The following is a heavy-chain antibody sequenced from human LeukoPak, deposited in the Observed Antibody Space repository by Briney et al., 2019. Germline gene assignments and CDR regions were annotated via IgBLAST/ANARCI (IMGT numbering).Heavy chain of an antibody. CDR2: ISYDGDDGSNI. CDR3: ARAPRWGDYDSSGYSYYFDY. Sequence: GGSLRLSCAASRFTFRSYAMHWVRQAPGKGLEWVAVISYDGDDGSNIYYADSVRGRFTISRDNAKNSLYLQMNSLRAEDPAVYYCARAPRWGDYDSSGYSYYFDYWGQGTLVTVSS. CDR1: RFTFRSYA. J-gene: IGHJ4*02. D-gene: IGHD3-22*01. V-gene: IGHV3-30-3*01.